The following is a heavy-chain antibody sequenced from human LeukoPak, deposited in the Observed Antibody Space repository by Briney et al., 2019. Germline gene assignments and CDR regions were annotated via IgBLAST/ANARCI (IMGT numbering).Heavy chain of an antibody. CDR3: ARDSGIAGGLYYFDY. Sequence: SVKVSCKASGGTFSSYAISWVRQAPGQGLEWMGGIIPIFGTANYAQKFQGRVTITTDESTSTADMELSSLRSEDTAVYYCARDSGIAGGLYYFDYWGQGTLVTVSS. CDR2: IIPIFGTA. J-gene: IGHJ4*02. D-gene: IGHD6-13*01. CDR1: GGTFSSYA. V-gene: IGHV1-69*05.